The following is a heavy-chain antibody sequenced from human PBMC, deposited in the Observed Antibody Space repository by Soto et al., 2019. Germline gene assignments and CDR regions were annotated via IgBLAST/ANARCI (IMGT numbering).Heavy chain of an antibody. D-gene: IGHD4-17*01. V-gene: IGHV3-23*01. CDR2: ISGSGGST. J-gene: IGHJ5*02. CDR1: GFTFSSYA. Sequence: PGGSLRLSCAASGFTFSSYAMSWVRQAPGKGLEWVSAISGSGGSTYYADSVKGRFTISRDNSKNTLCLQMNSLRAEDTAVYYCAKDRHDYGGNFWFDPWGQGTLVTVSS. CDR3: AKDRHDYGGNFWFDP.